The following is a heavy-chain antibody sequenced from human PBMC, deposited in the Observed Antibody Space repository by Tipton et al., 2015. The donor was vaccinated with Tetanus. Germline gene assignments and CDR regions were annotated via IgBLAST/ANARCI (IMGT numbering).Heavy chain of an antibody. D-gene: IGHD2-8*02. J-gene: IGHJ1*01. CDR1: GGSISYYY. CDR3: AGVTAQRTELYFEH. V-gene: IGHV4-59*01. Sequence: TLSLTCSVSGGSISYYYWSWIRQPPGKGLEWVGYVYYTGDTNYNPSLKSRVTISMDRSENQISLKMTSVTAADTAVYYCAGVTAQRTELYFEHWGQGTQVTVSS. CDR2: VYYTGDT.